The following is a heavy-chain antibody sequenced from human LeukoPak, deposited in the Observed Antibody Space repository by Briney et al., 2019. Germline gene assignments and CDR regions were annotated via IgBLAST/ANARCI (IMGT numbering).Heavy chain of an antibody. CDR3: ARAVVVVVPAALYYFDY. Sequence: LPGGSLRLSCAASGFTFSNAWMSWVRQAPGKGLEWVANIKQDGSEKYYVDSVKGRFTISRDNAKNSLYLQMNSLRAEDTAVYYCARAVVVVVPAALYYFDYWGQGTLVTVSS. J-gene: IGHJ4*02. D-gene: IGHD2-2*01. V-gene: IGHV3-7*01. CDR1: GFTFSNAW. CDR2: IKQDGSEK.